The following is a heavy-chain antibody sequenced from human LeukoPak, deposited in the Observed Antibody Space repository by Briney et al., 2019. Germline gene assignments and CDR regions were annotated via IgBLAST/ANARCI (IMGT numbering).Heavy chain of an antibody. J-gene: IGHJ4*02. CDR1: GFTFEDYA. CDR2: ITWNSGDI. V-gene: IGHV3-9*01. CDR3: ARDKSYSSSWYLFDY. D-gene: IGHD6-13*01. Sequence: GRSLRLSCAASGFTFEDYAMHWVRQAPGKGLEWVSGITWNSGDIGYADSVKGRFTISRDNSKNSLYLQMNSLRAEDTAVYYCARDKSYSSSWYLFDYWGQGTLVTVSS.